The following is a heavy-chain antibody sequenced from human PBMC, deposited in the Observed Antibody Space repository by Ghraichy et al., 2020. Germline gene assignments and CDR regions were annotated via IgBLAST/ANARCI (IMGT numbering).Heavy chain of an antibody. CDR1: GFTFSSHT. V-gene: IGHV3-23*01. D-gene: IGHD6-13*01. Sequence: LSLTCAASGFTFSSHTMSWVRQAPGKGLEWVSTISRSGNRTYYADSVKGRFTISRDNSKNTLSLQMNSLRAEDTAVYYCAKDAAAGYYYGMDVWGQGTTVTVSS. CDR2: ISRSGNRT. J-gene: IGHJ6*02. CDR3: AKDAAAGYYYGMDV.